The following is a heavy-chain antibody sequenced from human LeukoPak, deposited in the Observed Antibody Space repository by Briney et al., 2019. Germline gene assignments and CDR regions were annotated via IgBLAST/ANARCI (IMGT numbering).Heavy chain of an antibody. CDR2: IYSGGST. J-gene: IGHJ6*02. Sequence: GGSLRLSCAASGFTVSNNYMSWVRQAPGKGLEWVALIYSGGSTYYADFVKGRFTISRDNSENTLYLQMSSLRAEDTAVYYCAGFSHKGVWGQGTTVTVSS. V-gene: IGHV3-66*01. CDR1: GFTVSNNY. CDR3: AGFSHKGV.